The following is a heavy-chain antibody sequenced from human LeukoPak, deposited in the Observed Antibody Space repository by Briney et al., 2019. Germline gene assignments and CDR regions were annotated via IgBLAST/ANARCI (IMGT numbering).Heavy chain of an antibody. CDR1: GYSISIGYY. D-gene: IGHD3-3*01. J-gene: IGHJ4*02. CDR2: LSHSGGT. Sequence: PSETLSLTCAVSGYSISIGYYWGWIRQPPGKGLEWLGSLSHSGGTYYNPSLKSRVTISVDTSQNQFSLNLSSVTAADTAVYFCARDPTDWSDYSPFYFDYWGQGILVTVSS. CDR3: ARDPTDWSDYSPFYFDY. V-gene: IGHV4-38-2*02.